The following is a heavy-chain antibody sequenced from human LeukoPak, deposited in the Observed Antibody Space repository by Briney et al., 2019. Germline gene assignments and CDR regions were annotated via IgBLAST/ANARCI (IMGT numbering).Heavy chain of an antibody. CDR2: IYYSGNT. CDR1: GGSIRSTTYY. D-gene: IGHD3-22*01. J-gene: IGHJ6*02. CDR3: ARRDSSGYYCTFYYYYGMDV. V-gene: IGHV4-39*07. Sequence: SETLSLTCTVSGGSIRSTTYYWGWIRQPPGKGLEWIGSIYYSGNTYYNPSLKSRVTISVDTSKNQFSLKLSSVTAADTAVYYCARRDSSGYYCTFYYYYGMDVWGQGTTVTVSS.